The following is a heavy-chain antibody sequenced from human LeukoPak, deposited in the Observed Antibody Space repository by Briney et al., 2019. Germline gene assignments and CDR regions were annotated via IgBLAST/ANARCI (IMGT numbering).Heavy chain of an antibody. D-gene: IGHD6-13*01. J-gene: IGHJ5*02. CDR3: ARRPIAAGNNWFDP. Sequence: SETLSLTCTVSGGSISSAAYYWGWVRQPPGKGPDWIGSIYYTGTTYYSPSLQTRATLSFDTSKNQFSLKLTSVTAADTAVYFCARRPIAAGNNWFDPWGQGTLVTVSS. CDR1: GGSISSAAYY. CDR2: IYYTGTT. V-gene: IGHV4-39*01.